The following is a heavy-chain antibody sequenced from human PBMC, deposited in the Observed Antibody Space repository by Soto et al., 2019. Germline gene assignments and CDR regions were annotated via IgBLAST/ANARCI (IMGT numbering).Heavy chain of an antibody. CDR1: GFTFSSYA. CDR3: AKGNSGYDWRADYGDYASDFDY. D-gene: IGHD4-17*01. CDR2: ISGSGGST. J-gene: IGHJ4*02. Sequence: GGSLRLSCAASGFTFSSYAMSWVRQAPGKGLEWVSAISGSGGSTYYADSVKGRFTISRDNSKNTLYLQMNSLRAEDTAVYYCAKGNSGYDWRADYGDYASDFDYWGQGTLVTVSS. V-gene: IGHV3-23*01.